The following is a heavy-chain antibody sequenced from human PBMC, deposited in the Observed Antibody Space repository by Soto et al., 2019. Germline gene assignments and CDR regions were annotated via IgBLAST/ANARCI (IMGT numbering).Heavy chain of an antibody. Sequence: EVQLVESGGGLVKPGGSLRLSCAASGFTFSSYSMNWVRQAPGKGLEWVSSISSSSSYIYYADSVKGRFTISRDNAKNSLYLQMNSLRAEDTAVYYCARGLGEQWLIDYWGQGTLVTVSS. CDR2: ISSSSSYI. CDR1: GFTFSSYS. V-gene: IGHV3-21*01. J-gene: IGHJ4*02. CDR3: ARGLGEQWLIDY. D-gene: IGHD6-19*01.